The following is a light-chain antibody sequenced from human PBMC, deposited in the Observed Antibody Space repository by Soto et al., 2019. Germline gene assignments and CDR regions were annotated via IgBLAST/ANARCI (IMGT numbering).Light chain of an antibody. CDR3: QLYVSSPPGYT. J-gene: IGKJ2*01. Sequence: EIVLTQSPGTLSLSPGETATLSCRASQSVSSAYLAWYQQKPGQAPGLLLFGASNRATGIPDRFSGSGCGTDFSLTISRLEPEDFAVYYCQLYVSSPPGYTFGQGNKLEIK. V-gene: IGKV3-20*01. CDR1: QSVSSAY. CDR2: GAS.